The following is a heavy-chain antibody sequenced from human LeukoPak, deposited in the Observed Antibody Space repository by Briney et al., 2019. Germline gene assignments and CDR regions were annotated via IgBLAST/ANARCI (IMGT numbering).Heavy chain of an antibody. CDR3: ARGVGNWNYDS. V-gene: IGHV3-30-3*01. CDR1: GFTVSGNY. Sequence: GGSLRLSCAASGFTVSGNYMSWVRQAPGKGLEWVAVISIDGNNKFFADSVKGRFTISRDNSKNTVYLQMNSLRGEDTAVYYCARGVGNWNYDSWGQGSLVIVSS. D-gene: IGHD1-7*01. J-gene: IGHJ5*01. CDR2: ISIDGNNK.